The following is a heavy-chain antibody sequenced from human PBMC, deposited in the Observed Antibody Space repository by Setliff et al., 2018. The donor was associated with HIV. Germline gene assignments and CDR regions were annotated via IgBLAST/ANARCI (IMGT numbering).Heavy chain of an antibody. CDR2: FDPEDGER. CDR1: GYTLAALS. D-gene: IGHD3-16*02. V-gene: IGHV1-24*01. CDR3: ATDPGRRITFGGVIVNPDN. Sequence: ASVKVSCKVFGYTLAALSIHWVRQAPGKGLEWMGGFDPEDGERINAEKFQGRVTMTADTSTDTAYMALSSLTSEDTAVNYCATDPGRRITFGGVIVNPDNWGQGTLVTVSS. J-gene: IGHJ4*02.